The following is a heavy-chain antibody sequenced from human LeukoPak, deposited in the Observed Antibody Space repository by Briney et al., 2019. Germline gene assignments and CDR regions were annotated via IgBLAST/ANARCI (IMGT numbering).Heavy chain of an antibody. D-gene: IGHD2-15*01. CDR1: GFTFSSYA. V-gene: IGHV3-23*01. Sequence: GGSLGLSCAASGFTFSSYAMSWGRQAPGKGLEWFSAISGSGGSTYYADSVKGRFTISRDNSKNTLYLQMNSLRAEDTAVYYCAKGRGYCSGGSCYSGLAFDLWGRGTLVTVSS. CDR2: ISGSGGST. CDR3: AKGRGYCSGGSCYSGLAFDL. J-gene: IGHJ2*01.